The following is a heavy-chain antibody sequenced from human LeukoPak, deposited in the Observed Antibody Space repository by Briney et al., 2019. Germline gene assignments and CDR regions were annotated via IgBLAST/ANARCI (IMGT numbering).Heavy chain of an antibody. V-gene: IGHV4-38-2*02. J-gene: IGHJ4*02. D-gene: IGHD4-17*01. CDR1: GYSISSGYY. CDR3: ARGHDYGDYGTLAY. CDR2: IYHSGST. Sequence: SSETLSLTCTVSGYSISSGYYWGWIRQPPGKGLEWIGSIYHSGSTYYNPSLKSRVTISVDTSKNQFSLKLSSVTAADTAVYYCARGHDYGDYGTLAYWGQGTLVTVSS.